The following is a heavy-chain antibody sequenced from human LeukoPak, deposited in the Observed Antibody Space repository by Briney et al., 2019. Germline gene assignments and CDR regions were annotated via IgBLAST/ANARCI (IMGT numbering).Heavy chain of an antibody. D-gene: IGHD6-13*01. Sequence: GGSLRLSCAASGFTFSSYSMNWVRQAPGKGLEWVSGISWNSGSIGYADSVKGRFTISRDNAKNSLYLQMNSLRAEDMALYYCTTLRWAAAGIFDYWGQGTLVTVSS. CDR2: ISWNSGSI. CDR1: GFTFSSYS. V-gene: IGHV3-9*03. CDR3: TTLRWAAAGIFDY. J-gene: IGHJ4*02.